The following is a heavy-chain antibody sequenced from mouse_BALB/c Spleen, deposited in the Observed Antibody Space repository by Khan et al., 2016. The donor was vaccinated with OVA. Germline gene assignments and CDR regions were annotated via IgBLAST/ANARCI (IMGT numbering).Heavy chain of an antibody. CDR2: IWGDGST. CDR3: VKQNYGTLYAMDY. Sequence: QVQLKQSGPGLVAPSQSPSITCTVSGFSLTSYGVNWVRQPPGKGLEWLGVIWGDGSTNYHSALISRLSISKDNSKSQVFLKLNSLQTDDTATFDCVKQNYGTLYAMDYWGQGTSVTVSS. CDR1: GFSLTSYG. J-gene: IGHJ4*01. D-gene: IGHD2-1*01. V-gene: IGHV2-3*01.